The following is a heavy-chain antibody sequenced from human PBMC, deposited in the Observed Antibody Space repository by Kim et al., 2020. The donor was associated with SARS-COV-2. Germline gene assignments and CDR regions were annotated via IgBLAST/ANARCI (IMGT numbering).Heavy chain of an antibody. CDR1: GFTFSSYG. CDR3: AKDRGCSSTSGYADAFDI. D-gene: IGHD2-2*01. J-gene: IGHJ3*02. Sequence: GGSLRLSCAASGFTFSSYGMHWVRQAPGKGLEWVAVISYDGSNKYYADSVKGRFTISRDNSKNTLYLQMNSLRAEDTAVYYCAKDRGCSSTSGYADAFDIWGPGKIVTVSS. CDR2: ISYDGSNK. V-gene: IGHV3-30*18.